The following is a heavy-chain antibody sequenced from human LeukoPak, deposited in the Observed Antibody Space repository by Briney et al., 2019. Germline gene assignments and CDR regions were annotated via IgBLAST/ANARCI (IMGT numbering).Heavy chain of an antibody. CDR3: ARAWSGQQVGENEFFQH. D-gene: IGHD6-13*01. Sequence: ASVKVSCEASGGTFSSGAISWVRQAPGQGLAWMGRIIPILDIANYAQEFQGRVTITADKSTTTVYMELNSLRSEDSAVYYCARAWSGQQVGENEFFQHWGQGTLVTVSS. CDR1: GGTFSSGA. CDR2: IIPILDIA. J-gene: IGHJ1*01. V-gene: IGHV1-69*04.